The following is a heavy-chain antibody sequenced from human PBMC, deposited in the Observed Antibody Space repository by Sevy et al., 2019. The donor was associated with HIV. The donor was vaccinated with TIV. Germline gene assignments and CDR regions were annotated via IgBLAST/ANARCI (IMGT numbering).Heavy chain of an antibody. D-gene: IGHD3-22*01. J-gene: IGHJ4*02. CDR2: ISYDGSNK. V-gene: IGHV3-30-3*01. CDR3: ATRIVVVTTGFDY. Sequence: GGSLRLSCAASGFTFSSYAMHWVRQAPGKGLEWVAVISYDGSNKYYADSVKGRFTISRDNSKNTLYLQMNSLRAEDTAVYYCATRIVVVTTGFDYWGQGTLVTVSS. CDR1: GFTFSSYA.